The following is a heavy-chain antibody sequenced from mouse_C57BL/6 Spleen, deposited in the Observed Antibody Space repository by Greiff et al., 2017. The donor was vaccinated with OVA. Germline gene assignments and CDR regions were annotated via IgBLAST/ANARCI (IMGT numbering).Heavy chain of an antibody. CDR1: GYTFTSYS. V-gene: IGHV1-53*01. J-gene: IGHJ4*01. D-gene: IGHD6-1*01. CDR2: ISPGNGGT. CDR3: ASAYDCGADDYAMDY. Sequence: QVQLQQPGTELVKPGASVKLSCTASGYTFTSYSMPWVQQRPGQGLEWIGNISPGNGGTNYPEKFKGQATMTVDKSSSTPYLQLSSLTSEYSEVYMCASAYDCGADDYAMDYWGQGTSVTVSS.